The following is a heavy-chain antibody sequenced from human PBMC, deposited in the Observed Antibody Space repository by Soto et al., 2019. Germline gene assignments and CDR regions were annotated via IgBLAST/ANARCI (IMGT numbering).Heavy chain of an antibody. CDR3: AAGDRGRYYYFDY. D-gene: IGHD1-26*01. CDR1: GYTITELS. CDR2: YDPEKGEE. V-gene: IGHV1-24*01. J-gene: IGHJ4*02. Sequence: QVQLVQSGPEVKKPGASVKVSCKVSGYTITELSIHWVRQDPEKGLEWMGGYDPEKGEEVYTQRFQGRATMTEDSSTDTAYMGLGSLRSDDTAVYYCAAGDRGRYYYFDYWGQGTLVTVSS.